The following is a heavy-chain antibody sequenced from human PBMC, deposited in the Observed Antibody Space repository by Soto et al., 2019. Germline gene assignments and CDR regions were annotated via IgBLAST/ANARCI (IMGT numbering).Heavy chain of an antibody. CDR1: GFTFSSYA. CDR3: AGSYITMVRGVIAPGPYYYYGMDV. V-gene: IGHV3-64*01. CDR2: ISSNGGST. Sequence: PGGSLRLSCAASGFTFSSYAMHWVRQAPGKGLEYVSAISSNGGSTYYANSVKGRFTISRDNSKNTLYLQMGSLRAEDMAVYYCAGSYITMVRGVIAPGPYYYYGMDVWGQGTTVTVSS. D-gene: IGHD3-10*01. J-gene: IGHJ6*02.